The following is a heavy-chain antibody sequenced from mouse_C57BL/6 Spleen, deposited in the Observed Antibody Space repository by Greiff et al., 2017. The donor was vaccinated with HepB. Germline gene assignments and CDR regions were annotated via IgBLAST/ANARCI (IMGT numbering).Heavy chain of an antibody. CDR3: ARDSPYYLDY. CDR1: GYAFSSYW. CDR2: IYPGDGDT. Sequence: QVQLKQSGAELVKPGASVKISCKASGYAFSSYWMNWVKQRPGKGLEWIGQIYPGDGDTNYNGKFKGKATLTADKSSSTAYMQLSSLTSEDAAVYFCARDSPYYLDYWGQGTTLTVSS. J-gene: IGHJ2*01. V-gene: IGHV1-80*01. D-gene: IGHD2-12*01.